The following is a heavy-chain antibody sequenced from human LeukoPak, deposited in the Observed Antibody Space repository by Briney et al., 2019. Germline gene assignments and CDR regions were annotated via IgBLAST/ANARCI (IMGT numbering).Heavy chain of an antibody. J-gene: IGHJ4*02. V-gene: IGHV3-48*01. Sequence: GGSLRLSCAASGFTFSSYSMNWVRQAPGKGLEWVSYISSSSSTIYYADSVKGRFTISRDNAKNSLYLQMNSLRAEDTAVYYCASGYDSSGYYPFDYWGQGTLVTVSS. CDR2: ISSSSSTI. CDR1: GFTFSSYS. D-gene: IGHD3-22*01. CDR3: ASGYDSSGYYPFDY.